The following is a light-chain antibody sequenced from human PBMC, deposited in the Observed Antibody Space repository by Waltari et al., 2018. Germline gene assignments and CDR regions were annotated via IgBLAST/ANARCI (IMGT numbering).Light chain of an antibody. V-gene: IGKV1-39*01. CDR1: QSISSY. J-gene: IGKJ1*01. CDR3: QQSSSTPPWT. Sequence: DIQMTQSPSSLSASVGHRVTITCRASQSISSYLNWYQQKPGKAPKLLIYGASSLQSGVPSRFSGSGSGTDFTLTISSLQPEDFATYYCQQSSSTPPWTFGQGTKVEI. CDR2: GAS.